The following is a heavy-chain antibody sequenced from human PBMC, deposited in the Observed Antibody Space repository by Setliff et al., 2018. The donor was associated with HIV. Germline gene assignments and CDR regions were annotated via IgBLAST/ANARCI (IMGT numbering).Heavy chain of an antibody. CDR1: GGSITSSNSY. Sequence: ASETLSLTCTVSGGSITSSNSYWGWIRQSPGKGLEWIGSIYYNGHTSYNPSLQSRVTISVDRSQNQFSLRLRSVTATDTAVYYRARHLWFYYVAESYGYFDYWSQGSLVTVSS. J-gene: IGHJ4*02. CDR3: ARHLWFYYVAESYGYFDY. D-gene: IGHD3-10*01. CDR2: IYYNGHT. V-gene: IGHV4-39*01.